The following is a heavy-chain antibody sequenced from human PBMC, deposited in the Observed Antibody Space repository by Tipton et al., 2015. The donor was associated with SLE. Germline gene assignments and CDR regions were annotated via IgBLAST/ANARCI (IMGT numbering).Heavy chain of an antibody. CDR2: ISSSSSTI. CDR1: GFTFSDYY. J-gene: IGHJ3*02. CDR3: ATSIVGNAFDI. Sequence: SLRLSCAASGFTFSDYYMSWIRQAPGKGLEWVSYISSSSSTIYYADSVKGRFTISRDNAKNSLYLQMNSLRAEDTAVYYCATSIVGNAFDIWGQGTMVTVSS. V-gene: IGHV3-11*01. D-gene: IGHD2-15*01.